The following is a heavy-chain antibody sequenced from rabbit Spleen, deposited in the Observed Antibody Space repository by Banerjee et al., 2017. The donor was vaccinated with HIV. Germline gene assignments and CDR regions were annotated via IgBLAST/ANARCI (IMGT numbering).Heavy chain of an antibody. CDR1: GFSFSGGYY. Sequence: QVTETGGGLVQPGGSLTLSCKASGFSFSGGYYMCWVRQAPGKGLEWIGYIDPVFGSEYYASWVNGRFSISRENTQNTVSLQLNSLTAADTAAYFCARGGGLWGPGTLVTVS. V-gene: IGHV1S7*01. J-gene: IGHJ4*01. CDR2: IDPVFGSE. CDR3: ARGGGL.